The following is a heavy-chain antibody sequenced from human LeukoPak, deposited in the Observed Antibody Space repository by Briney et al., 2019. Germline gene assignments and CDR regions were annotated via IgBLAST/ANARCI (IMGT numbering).Heavy chain of an antibody. CDR2: IIPIFGTA. V-gene: IGHV1-69*05. CDR1: GYTFTSYA. J-gene: IGHJ3*02. CDR3: ARFGTGVSGIDAFDI. Sequence: SVKVSCKASGYTFTSYAISWVRQAPGQGLEWMGGIIPIFGTANYAQKFQGRVTITTDESTSTAYMELSSLRSEDTAVYYCARFGTGVSGIDAFDIWGQGTMVTVSS. D-gene: IGHD3/OR15-3a*01.